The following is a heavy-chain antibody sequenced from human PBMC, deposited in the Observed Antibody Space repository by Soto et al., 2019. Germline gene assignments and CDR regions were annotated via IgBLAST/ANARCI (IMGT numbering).Heavy chain of an antibody. J-gene: IGHJ6*02. Sequence: GGSLRLSCVASGFTFSSYWMSWVRQAPGKGLEWVANIKQDGSEKYYVDSVKERFTISRDNAKNSLYLQMNSLRAEDSAVYYCARVYPGSGWPYHYYGMDVWGQGTTVTVSS. D-gene: IGHD6-19*01. V-gene: IGHV3-7*01. CDR1: GFTFSSYW. CDR3: ARVYPGSGWPYHYYGMDV. CDR2: IKQDGSEK.